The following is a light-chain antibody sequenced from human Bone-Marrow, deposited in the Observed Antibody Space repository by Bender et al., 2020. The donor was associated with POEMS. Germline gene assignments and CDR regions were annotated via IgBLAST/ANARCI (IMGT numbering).Light chain of an antibody. J-gene: IGLJ3*02. CDR1: TLGDNN. Sequence: SYELTQPPSVSVSPGQTASIPCSGHTLGDNNVCWYQQKPGHSPVLVIYQHTRRPSGNPERFSGSNTGNTATLAISGTQAKDESVYYCQVWDSYTAVFGGGTKLTVL. CDR2: QHT. V-gene: IGLV3-1*01. CDR3: QVWDSYTAV.